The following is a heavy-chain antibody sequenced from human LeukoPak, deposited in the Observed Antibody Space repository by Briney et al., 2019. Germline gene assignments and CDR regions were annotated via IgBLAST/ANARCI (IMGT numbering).Heavy chain of an antibody. CDR2: IIPILGIA. V-gene: IGHV1-69*04. J-gene: IGHJ3*02. CDR1: GGTLSSYT. CDR3: ARERGIVGARAAFDI. D-gene: IGHD1-26*01. Sequence: SAKVSCKASGGTLSSYTISWVRQAPGQGLEWMGRIIPILGIANYAQKFQGRVTITADKSTSTAYMELSSLRSEDTAVYYCARERGIVGARAAFDIWGQGTMVTVSS.